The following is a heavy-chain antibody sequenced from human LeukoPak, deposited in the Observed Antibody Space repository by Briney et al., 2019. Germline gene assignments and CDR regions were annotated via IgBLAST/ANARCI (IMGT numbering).Heavy chain of an antibody. Sequence: PSETQSLTCTVSGGFISSHYWSWIRQPPGEGLEWIGYFYYSGSTNYNPSLKSRVTISVDTSKNQFSLKLSTVTAADTAVYYCAIEGTMVRGESWFDPWGQGTLVTVSS. V-gene: IGHV4-59*11. D-gene: IGHD3-10*01. CDR1: GGFISSHY. CDR2: FYYSGST. CDR3: AIEGTMVRGESWFDP. J-gene: IGHJ5*02.